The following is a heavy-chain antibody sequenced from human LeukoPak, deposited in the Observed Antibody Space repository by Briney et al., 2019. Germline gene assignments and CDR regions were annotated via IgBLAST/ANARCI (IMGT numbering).Heavy chain of an antibody. CDR2: ITATSSST. V-gene: IGHV3-23*01. J-gene: IGHJ4*02. CDR1: GFTFSSYG. Sequence: GRSLRLSCAASGFTFSSYGMSWVRQAPGKGLEWVSAITATSSSTHDADSVQGRFTISRDNSKNTLYLQMNSLRPEDTAIHYCAKLFESGTYNNFFHYWGQGTLVTVFS. D-gene: IGHD3-10*01. CDR3: AKLFESGTYNNFFHY.